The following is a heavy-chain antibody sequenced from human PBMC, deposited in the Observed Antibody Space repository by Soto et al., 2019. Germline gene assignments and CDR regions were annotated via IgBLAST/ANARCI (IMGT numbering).Heavy chain of an antibody. V-gene: IGHV3-23*01. D-gene: IGHD3-10*01. Sequence: GGSLRLSCAASGFTFSSYAMSWVRQAPGKGLEWVSAISGSGGSTYYADSVKGRFTISRDNSKNTLYLQMNSLRAEDTAVYYCAKDVVLLWFGELLGWDYWGQGTLVTVSS. CDR2: ISGSGGST. CDR1: GFTFSSYA. J-gene: IGHJ4*02. CDR3: AKDVVLLWFGELLGWDY.